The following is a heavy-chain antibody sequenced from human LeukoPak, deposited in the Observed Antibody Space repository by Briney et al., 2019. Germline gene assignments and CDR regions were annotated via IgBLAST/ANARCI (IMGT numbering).Heavy chain of an antibody. CDR1: GDSVSSNSAA. CDR3: AMKVVGNAFDI. Sequence: SQTLSLTCAISGDSVSSNSAAWNWIRQSPSSGLEWLGRTYYRSKWYSDYAVSVKSRITINPDTSKNQFSLQLNSVTPKDTAVYYCAMKVVGNAFDIWGQGTKVTVSS. CDR2: TYYRSKWYS. D-gene: IGHD3-22*01. V-gene: IGHV6-1*01. J-gene: IGHJ3*02.